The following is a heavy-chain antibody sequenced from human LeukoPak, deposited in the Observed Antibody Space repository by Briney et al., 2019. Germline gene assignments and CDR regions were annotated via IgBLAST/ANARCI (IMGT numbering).Heavy chain of an antibody. J-gene: IGHJ3*02. D-gene: IGHD2-21*02. CDR3: ARDEAYCGGDCYPGVMAFDI. CDR1: GFTFSSYS. V-gene: IGHV3-21*01. Sequence: KPGGSQRLSCAASGFTFSSYSMNWVRQAPGKGLEWVSSISSSSSYIYYADSVKGRFTISRDNAKNSLYLQMNSLRAEDTAVYYCARDEAYCGGDCYPGVMAFDIWGQGTMVTVSS. CDR2: ISSSSSYI.